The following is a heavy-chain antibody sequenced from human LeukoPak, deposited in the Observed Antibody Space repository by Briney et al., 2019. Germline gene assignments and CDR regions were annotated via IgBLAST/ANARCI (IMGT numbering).Heavy chain of an antibody. CDR2: ISGSGSTT. V-gene: IGHV3-23*01. Sequence: QHWGSLRLSCAASGVTFSNYAMTWVRQAPGKGLEWVSVISGSGSTTYYADSVKGRFTISRDNSKSTLYLQMNSLRAEDTAVYYCAKDPYGSGTYYNDYWGQGTLVTVSS. D-gene: IGHD3-10*01. J-gene: IGHJ4*02. CDR1: GVTFSNYA. CDR3: AKDPYGSGTYYNDY.